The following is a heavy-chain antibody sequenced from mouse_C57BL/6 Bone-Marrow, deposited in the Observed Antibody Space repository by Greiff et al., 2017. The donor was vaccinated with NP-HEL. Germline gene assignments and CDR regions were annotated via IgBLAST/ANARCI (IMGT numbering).Heavy chain of an antibody. CDR3: ARRSPFDY. V-gene: IGHV5-6*02. J-gene: IGHJ2*01. CDR2: FSSGGSYT. Sequence: EVKLMESGGDLVKPGGSLKLSCAASGFTFSSYGMSWVRQTPDKRLEWVATFSSGGSYTYYPDSVKGRFTISRDNAKNTLYLQMSSLKSEDTAMYYCARRSPFDYWGQGTTLTVSS. CDR1: GFTFSSYG.